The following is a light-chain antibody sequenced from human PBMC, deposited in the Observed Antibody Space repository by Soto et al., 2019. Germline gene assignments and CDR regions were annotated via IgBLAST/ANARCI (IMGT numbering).Light chain of an antibody. Sequence: EIVFTQSPGTLSLSPGERAALSCRASQSVSNNYLAWYQQKPGQAPRLLIYGASNRANGIPDRFSGSGSGTDLTLTISGLQSEDFAIYDCQQYNKWPLITFGQGTRLEIK. V-gene: IGKV3-20*01. J-gene: IGKJ5*01. CDR2: GAS. CDR1: QSVSNNY. CDR3: QQYNKWPLIT.